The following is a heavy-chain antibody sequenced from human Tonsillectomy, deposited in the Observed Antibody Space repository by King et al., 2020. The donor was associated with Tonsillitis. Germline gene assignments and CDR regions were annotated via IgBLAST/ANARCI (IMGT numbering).Heavy chain of an antibody. J-gene: IGHJ4*02. D-gene: IGHD3-22*01. CDR1: GGSFSGYY. V-gene: IGHV4-34*01. Sequence: VQLQQWGAGLLKPSGTLSLTCAVYGGSFSGYYWSWIRQPPGKGLEWIGEINDSGSAKYNPSLESRVTVSVDTSKNHFSLTLISVTAPDTAVYYCARGPSYTSGYYFYWGQGNLVTVSS. CDR3: ARGPSYTSGYYFY. CDR2: INDSGSA.